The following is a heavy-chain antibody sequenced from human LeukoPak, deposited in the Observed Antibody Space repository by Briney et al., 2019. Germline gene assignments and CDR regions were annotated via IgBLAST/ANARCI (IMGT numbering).Heavy chain of an antibody. CDR2: IYYSGST. CDR3: ARGIGPYYFDY. D-gene: IGHD2-21*01. V-gene: IGHV4-59*01. J-gene: IGHJ4*02. Sequence: PSETLSLTCTVSGGSISSYYWSWIRQPPGMGLEWIGYIYYSGSTNYNPSLKSRVTISVDTSKNQFSLKLSSVTAADTAVYYCARGIGPYYFDYWGQGTLVTVPS. CDR1: GGSISSYY.